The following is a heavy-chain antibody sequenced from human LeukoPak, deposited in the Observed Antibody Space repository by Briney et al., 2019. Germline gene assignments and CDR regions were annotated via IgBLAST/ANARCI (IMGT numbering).Heavy chain of an antibody. CDR2: IGTAGDT. V-gene: IGHV3-13*01. CDR3: ARGSYCSGGSCYSIYYYYGMDV. J-gene: IGHJ6*02. CDR1: GFTFSSYD. Sequence: GGSLRLSCAASGFTFSSYDMHWVRQATGKGLERVSAIGTAGDTYYPGSVKGRFTISRENAKNSLYLQMNSLRAGDTAVYYCARGSYCSGGSCYSIYYYYGMDVWGQGTTVTVSS. D-gene: IGHD2-15*01.